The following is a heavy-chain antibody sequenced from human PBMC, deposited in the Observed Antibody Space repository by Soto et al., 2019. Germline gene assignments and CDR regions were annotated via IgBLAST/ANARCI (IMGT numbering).Heavy chain of an antibody. CDR3: ARDNDVDGSSGWSSPGDDYYYGMDV. D-gene: IGHD6-19*01. Sequence: PSQTLSLTCAISGDSVSSNSAAWNWIRQSPSRGLEWLGRTYYRSKWYNDYAVSVKSRITINPDTSKNQFSLQLNSVTPEDTAVYYCARDNDVDGSSGWSSPGDDYYYGMDVWGQGTTVTVSS. CDR1: GDSVSSNSAA. J-gene: IGHJ6*02. V-gene: IGHV6-1*01. CDR2: TYYRSKWYN.